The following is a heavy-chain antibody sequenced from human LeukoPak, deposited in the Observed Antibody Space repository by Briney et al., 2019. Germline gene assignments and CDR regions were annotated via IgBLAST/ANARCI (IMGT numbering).Heavy chain of an antibody. V-gene: IGHV3-23*01. CDR1: GFTFTNYA. J-gene: IGHJ3*01. CDR2: ISGSGGST. Sequence: GGSLRLSCAASGFTFTNYAMTWVRQAPGKGLEWVSAISGSGGSTYYADSVKGRFTISRDNSKNTLYLQMNSLRAEDTAVYYCAKHPGYASGKWGEGTMVTVSS. D-gene: IGHD3-10*01. CDR3: AKHPGYASGK.